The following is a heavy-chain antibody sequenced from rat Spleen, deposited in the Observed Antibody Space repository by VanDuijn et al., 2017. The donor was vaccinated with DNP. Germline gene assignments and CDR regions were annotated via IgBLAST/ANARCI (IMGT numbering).Heavy chain of an antibody. CDR1: GFNFNDHW. CDR3: ATDGVPGYNYAYNWFAY. V-gene: IGHV4-2*01. D-gene: IGHD1-4*01. Sequence: EVKLVESGGGLVQPGRSLKLSCAASGFNFNDHWMGWVRQAPGKGLEWIGQINKDRSTINYVPSLKENITIYIDNVQTTLHMPMSNLGSENTAIYYWATDGVPGYNYAYNWFAYWGQGTLVTVSS. J-gene: IGHJ3*01. CDR2: INKDRSTI.